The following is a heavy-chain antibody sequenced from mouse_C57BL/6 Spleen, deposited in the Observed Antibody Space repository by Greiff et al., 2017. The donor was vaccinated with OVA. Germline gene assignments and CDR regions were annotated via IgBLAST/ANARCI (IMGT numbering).Heavy chain of an antibody. D-gene: IGHD2-1*01. CDR3: TREGGNFSMDY. J-gene: IGHJ4*01. V-gene: IGHV1-19*01. CDR1: GYTFTDYY. Sequence: VQLQQSGPVLVKPGASVKMSCKASGYTFTDYYMNWVKQSHGKSLEWIGVINPSNGGTSYNQKFKGKATLTVDKSSSTAYMELNSLTSEDSAVYYCTREGGNFSMDYWGQGTSVTVSS. CDR2: INPSNGGT.